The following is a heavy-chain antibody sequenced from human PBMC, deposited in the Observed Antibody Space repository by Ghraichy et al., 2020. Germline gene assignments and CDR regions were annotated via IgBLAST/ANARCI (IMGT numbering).Heavy chain of an antibody. Sequence: GGSLRLSCAASGFTFSSYGMHWVRQAPGKGLEWVAFIRYDGSNKYYADSVKGRFTISRDNSNNTLYLQMNSLRAEDTAVYYCAKDNTDVSQEQWLTFDYWGQGTLVTVSS. CDR2: IRYDGSNK. V-gene: IGHV3-30*02. CDR3: AKDNTDVSQEQWLTFDY. D-gene: IGHD6-19*01. J-gene: IGHJ4*02. CDR1: GFTFSSYG.